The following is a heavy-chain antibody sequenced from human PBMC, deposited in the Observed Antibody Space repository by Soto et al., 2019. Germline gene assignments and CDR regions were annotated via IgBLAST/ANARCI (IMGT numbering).Heavy chain of an antibody. Sequence: QVQLVQSGAEVKKPGASVKVSCKASGYTFTSYGISWVRQAPGQGLEWMGWISAYNGNTNYAQKLQGRVTMTNDTSTSTAYMEMRSRRADDTAVYYCARMGIKTYSSSWCLGAGGLGWFDHWGQGTLVTVSS. V-gene: IGHV1-18*01. D-gene: IGHD6-13*01. J-gene: IGHJ5*02. CDR2: ISAYNGNT. CDR3: ARMGIKTYSSSWCLGAGGLGWFDH. CDR1: GYTFTSYG.